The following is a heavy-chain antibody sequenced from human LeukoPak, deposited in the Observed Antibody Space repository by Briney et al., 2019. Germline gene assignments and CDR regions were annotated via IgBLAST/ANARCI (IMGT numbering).Heavy chain of an antibody. D-gene: IGHD1-14*01. V-gene: IGHV3-23*01. J-gene: IGHJ1*01. CDR1: GFTFSSYA. CDR3: AKDVPGGTQH. Sequence: GGSLRLSCAASGFTFSSYAMSWVRKAPGKGLEWVSAISGSGGSPYYADSVKGRFTISRDNSKNTLYLQVNSLRAEDTAVYYCAKDVPGGTQHWGQGTLVTVSS. CDR2: ISGSGGSP.